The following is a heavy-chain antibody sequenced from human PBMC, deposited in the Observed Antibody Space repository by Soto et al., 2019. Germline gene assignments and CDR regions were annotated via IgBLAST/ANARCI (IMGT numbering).Heavy chain of an antibody. D-gene: IGHD3-3*01. CDR3: ARAPGYDFWSGYRLGDNWFDP. Sequence: GDSVKVSCKASGYTFTGYYMHWVRQAPGQGLEWMGWINPNSGGTNYAQKFQGRVTMTRDTSISTAYMELSRLRSDDTAVYYCARAPGYDFWSGYRLGDNWFDPWGQGTLVTVSS. V-gene: IGHV1-2*02. J-gene: IGHJ5*02. CDR2: INPNSGGT. CDR1: GYTFTGYY.